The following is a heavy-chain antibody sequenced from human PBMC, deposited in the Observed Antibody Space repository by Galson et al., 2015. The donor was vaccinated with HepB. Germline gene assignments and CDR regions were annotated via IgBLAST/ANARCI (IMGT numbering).Heavy chain of an antibody. Sequence: SLRLSCAASGFTFSSYGMNWVRQAPGKGLEWVSYISKSGWTTYYADSVKGRFTISRDNAKNSLYLQMNRLRAEDTAVYYCARDPGIAAAGTNVDYWGQGTLVTVSS. J-gene: IGHJ4*02. CDR2: ISKSGWTT. V-gene: IGHV3-48*03. D-gene: IGHD6-13*01. CDR3: ARDPGIAAAGTNVDY. CDR1: GFTFSSYG.